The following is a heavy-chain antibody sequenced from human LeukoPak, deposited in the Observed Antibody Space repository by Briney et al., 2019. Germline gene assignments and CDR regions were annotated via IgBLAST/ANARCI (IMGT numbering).Heavy chain of an antibody. Sequence: PGGSLRLSCAASGFTFSSYAMHWVRQAPGKGLEWVAVISYDGSNKYYADSVKGRFTISRDNSKNTLYLQINSLRAEDTAVYYCASGGNQITMIVVVGDAAFDIWGQGTMVTVSS. D-gene: IGHD3-22*01. J-gene: IGHJ3*02. CDR3: ASGGNQITMIVVVGDAAFDI. V-gene: IGHV3-30-3*01. CDR2: ISYDGSNK. CDR1: GFTFSSYA.